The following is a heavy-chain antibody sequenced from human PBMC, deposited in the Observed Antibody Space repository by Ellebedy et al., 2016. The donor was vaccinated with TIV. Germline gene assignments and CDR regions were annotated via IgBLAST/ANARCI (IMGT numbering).Heavy chain of an antibody. CDR1: GFTFSSYA. CDR2: IRPDGSAQ. CDR3: ARDMHDTPGYDVLDF. V-gene: IGHV3-7*01. J-gene: IGHJ4*03. Sequence: GESLKISCAASGFTFSSYAMSWVRQAPGKGLVWVGNIRPDGSAQQCVDSVKGRFTLSRDNAENSLYLQMNSLRAEDTAVYYCARDMHDTPGYDVLDFWGRGTLVTVSS. D-gene: IGHD3-22*01.